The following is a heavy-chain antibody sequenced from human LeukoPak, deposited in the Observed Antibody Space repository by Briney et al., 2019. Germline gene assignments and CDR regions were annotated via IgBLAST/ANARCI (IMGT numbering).Heavy chain of an antibody. Sequence: GGSLRLSCAASGFTFSSYSMNWVRQAPGKGLEWVSYISSSSSTIYYADSVKGRFTISRDNAKNSLYLQMNSLRAEDTAVYYCARVQSGYDPSYYYYYGMDVWGQGTTVTVSS. J-gene: IGHJ6*02. D-gene: IGHD5-12*01. V-gene: IGHV3-48*04. CDR3: ARVQSGYDPSYYYYYGMDV. CDR2: ISSSSSTI. CDR1: GFTFSSYS.